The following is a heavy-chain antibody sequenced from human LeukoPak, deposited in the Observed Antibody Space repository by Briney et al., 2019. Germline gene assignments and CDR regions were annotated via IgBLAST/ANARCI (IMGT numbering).Heavy chain of an antibody. D-gene: IGHD3-16*01. CDR1: GFTFRSRA. CDR2: VSDGGDTT. J-gene: IGHJ4*02. V-gene: IGHV3-23*01. Sequence: GGSLRLSSAASGFTFRSRAMSWVRQAPGKGLEWVSAVSDGGDTTYYADSVKGRFTISRDNSKNTVDLEMNSLRAEDTALYYCVKEGRATCYADYWGQGTLVTVSS. CDR3: VKEGRATCYADY.